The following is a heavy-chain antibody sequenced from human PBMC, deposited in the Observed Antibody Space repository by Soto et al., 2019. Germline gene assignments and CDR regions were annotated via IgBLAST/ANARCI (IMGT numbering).Heavy chain of an antibody. CDR1: GYSFTGYG. D-gene: IGHD3-3*02. V-gene: IGHV1-18*01. CDR2: ITVYSGRI. J-gene: IGHJ5*02. Sequence: QGQLVQSGAEVKKPGASVKISCKASGYSFTGYGISWLRQTPGQGLEWMGWITVYSGRINYAQKFQGRVTMTTDTSTNTAYMELRSLRFDDPAVYYWARRNSTILVPDDPPFDPWGQGTLVTVSS. CDR3: ARRNSTILVPDDPPFDP.